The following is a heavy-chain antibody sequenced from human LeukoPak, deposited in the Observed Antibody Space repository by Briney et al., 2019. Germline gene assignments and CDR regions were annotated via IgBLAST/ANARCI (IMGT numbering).Heavy chain of an antibody. CDR2: IKQDGSEK. Sequence: GGSLRLSCAASGFTFSSYWMSWVRQAPGKGLEWVANIKQDGSEKYYVDSVKGRFTISRDNAKNSLYLQMNSLRAEDTAVYYCASLAAAGTMWGLDYWGQGTLVTVSS. CDR1: GFTFSSYW. J-gene: IGHJ4*02. V-gene: IGHV3-7*01. D-gene: IGHD6-13*01. CDR3: ASLAAAGTMWGLDY.